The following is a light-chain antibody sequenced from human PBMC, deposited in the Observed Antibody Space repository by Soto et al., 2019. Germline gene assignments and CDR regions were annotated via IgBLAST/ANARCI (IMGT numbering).Light chain of an antibody. Sequence: DIQMTQSPSSLSASVGDRVTITCRASQMTNDYLNWYQQKPGKAPKLLIYAASSLQSGVPSRFSGSGSGTDFTLTINSLQPEDFATYYCQQSYSTPLTFGGGTKVDIK. CDR2: AAS. CDR1: QMTNDY. CDR3: QQSYSTPLT. V-gene: IGKV1-39*01. J-gene: IGKJ4*01.